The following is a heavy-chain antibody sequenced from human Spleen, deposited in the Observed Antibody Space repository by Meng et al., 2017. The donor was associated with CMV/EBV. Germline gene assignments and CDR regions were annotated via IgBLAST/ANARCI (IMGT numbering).Heavy chain of an antibody. J-gene: IGHJ6*02. D-gene: IGHD1-14*01. Sequence: SETLSLTCAVYGGSFSGYYWSWIRQPPGKGLEWIGEINHSGSTNYNPSLKSRVTMSADTSRNQFSLKLNSVTAADTAVYYCARDRAGGVYSYYYGMDVWGRGTTVTVSS. CDR3: ARDRAGGVYSYYYGMDV. V-gene: IGHV4-34*01. CDR1: GGSFSGYY. CDR2: INHSGST.